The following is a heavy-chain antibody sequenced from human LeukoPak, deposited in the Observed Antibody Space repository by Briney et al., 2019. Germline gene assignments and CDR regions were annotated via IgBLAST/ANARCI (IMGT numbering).Heavy chain of an antibody. D-gene: IGHD3-10*01. Sequence: SETLSLTCNVSGGSIRGYYWSWIRQPPGKGLEWIGYIYSSGSTNYNPSLKSRVTMSVDTSKNQFSLKLSSVTAADTAVYYCARGRRGRWFGELPLFDYWGQGTLVTVSS. V-gene: IGHV4-59*12. CDR3: ARGRRGRWFGELPLFDY. J-gene: IGHJ4*02. CDR1: GGSIRGYY. CDR2: IYSSGST.